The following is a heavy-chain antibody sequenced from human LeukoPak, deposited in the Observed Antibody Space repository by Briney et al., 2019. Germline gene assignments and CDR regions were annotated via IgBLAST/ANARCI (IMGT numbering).Heavy chain of an antibody. CDR2: INPSGGST. CDR1: GYTFTSYY. CDR3: AREGRGVPGAIAAVKGFDY. J-gene: IGHJ4*02. Sequence: ASVKVSCKASGYTFTSYYMHWVRQAPGQGLEWMGIINPSGGSTSYAHKFQGRVTMTRDMSTSTVYMELSSLRSEDTTIYYCAREGRGVPGAIAAVKGFDYWGQGTLVTVSS. D-gene: IGHD6-13*01. V-gene: IGHV1-46*01.